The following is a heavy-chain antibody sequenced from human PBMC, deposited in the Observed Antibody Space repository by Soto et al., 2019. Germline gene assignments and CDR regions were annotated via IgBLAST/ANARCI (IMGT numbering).Heavy chain of an antibody. V-gene: IGHV4-30-2*01. CDR2: IYQSGSS. J-gene: IGHJ6*02. CDR1: GGSITSAGYS. CDR3: ARGHYRYGLDV. Sequence: PSETLSLTCTVSGGSITSAGYSWNWIRQPPGKGLEWVGYIYQSGSSSDNPPLKSRVTMSLNRSKNQFSLNLTSVTAADTAVYFCARGHYRYGLDVWGQGTTVTVSS.